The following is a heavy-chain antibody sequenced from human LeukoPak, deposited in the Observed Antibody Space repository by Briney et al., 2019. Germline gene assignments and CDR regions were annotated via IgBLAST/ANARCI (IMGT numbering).Heavy chain of an antibody. Sequence: ASVKVSCKASGYTFTSYYMHWVRQAPGQGLEWMGIINPSGGSTSYAQKFQGRVTMTRDTSTSTVYMELSSLRSEDTAVYYCARKALVYDSSGYYFDYWGQGTLVTVSS. CDR1: GYTFTSYY. V-gene: IGHV1-46*01. J-gene: IGHJ4*02. CDR3: ARKALVYDSSGYYFDY. CDR2: INPSGGST. D-gene: IGHD3-22*01.